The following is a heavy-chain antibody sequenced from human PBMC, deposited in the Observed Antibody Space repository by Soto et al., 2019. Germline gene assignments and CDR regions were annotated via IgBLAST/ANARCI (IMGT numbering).Heavy chain of an antibody. CDR3: AKGHGYGFDY. D-gene: IGHD5-18*01. V-gene: IGHV3-23*01. J-gene: IGHJ4*02. Sequence: GVLRLSCAVAGFTFSSYAMNWVRQAPGKGLEWVSGISGSGGSTYHADSVKGRLTISRDNSKNTLYLQMNSLRAEDTAVYYCAKGHGYGFDYWGQGTLVTVSS. CDR1: GFTFSSYA. CDR2: ISGSGGST.